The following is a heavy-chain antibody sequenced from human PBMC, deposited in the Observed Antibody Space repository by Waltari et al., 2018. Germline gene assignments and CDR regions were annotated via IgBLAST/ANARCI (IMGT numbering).Heavy chain of an antibody. V-gene: IGHV4-4*02. CDR1: GASISSGYW. Sequence: QMQLQASGPGLVKPSGTLSVTCTVSGASISSGYWWSWVRPSPEKGLEWIGQSQRRGRTHDNPSFESRVSISIDTSNNQLSLKVTSTTAADTAMDDCARDRGRGIYLDAWSRGTLVTVSA. CDR2: SQRRGRT. D-gene: IGHD2-15*01. CDR3: ARDRGRGIYLDA. J-gene: IGHJ4*02.